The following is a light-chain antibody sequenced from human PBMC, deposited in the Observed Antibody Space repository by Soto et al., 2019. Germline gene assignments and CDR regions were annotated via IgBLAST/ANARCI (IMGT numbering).Light chain of an antibody. CDR2: AAS. Sequence: DIQLTQSPSSLSASVGDRVTITCRASQSISKFLNWYQHDPGKAPKLPIYAASTLHSGVPLRFSGSGSGTDFTLTIDSLQPEDFTTYYCQQSYTSPATFGQGTRLEI. CDR3: QQSYTSPAT. V-gene: IGKV1-39*01. J-gene: IGKJ5*01. CDR1: QSISKF.